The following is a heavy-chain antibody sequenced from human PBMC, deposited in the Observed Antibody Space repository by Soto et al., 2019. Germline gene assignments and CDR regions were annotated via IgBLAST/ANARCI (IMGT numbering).Heavy chain of an antibody. Sequence: ASVKVSCKASGYTFTGYYMHWVRQAPGQGLEWMGWINPNSGGTNYAQKFQGWVTMTRDTSISTAYMELSRLRSDDTAVYYCVRDRRNRGVANWFDPWGQGTLVTVSS. CDR2: INPNSGGT. CDR3: VRDRRNRGVANWFDP. D-gene: IGHD3-10*01. V-gene: IGHV1-2*04. CDR1: GYTFTGYY. J-gene: IGHJ5*02.